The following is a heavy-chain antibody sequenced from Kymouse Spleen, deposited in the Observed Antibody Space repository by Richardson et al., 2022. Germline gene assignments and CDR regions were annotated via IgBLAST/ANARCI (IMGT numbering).Heavy chain of an antibody. V-gene: IGHV4-34*01. CDR1: GGSFSGYY. D-gene: IGHD3-10*01. J-gene: IGHJ6*02. CDR2: INHSGST. Sequence: QVQLQQWGAGLLKPSETLSLTCAVYGGSFSGYYWSWIRQPPGKGLEWIGEINHSGSTNYNPSLKSRVTISVDTSKNQFSLKLSSVTAADTAVYYCARGPTMVRGAPYGMDVWGQGTTVTVSS. CDR3: ARGPTMVRGAPYGMDV.